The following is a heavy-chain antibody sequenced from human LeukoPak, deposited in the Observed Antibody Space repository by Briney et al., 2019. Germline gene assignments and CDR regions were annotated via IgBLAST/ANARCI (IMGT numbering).Heavy chain of an antibody. V-gene: IGHV3-23*01. J-gene: IGHJ1*01. Sequence: PGGSLRLSCAASGFTVSNKFMTWVRQAPGKGLEWVSAISGSGGSTYYADSVKGRFTISRDNSKNTLYLRMNSLRAEDTAVYYCAKEWRTGTPRRGYFQHWGQGTLVTVSS. CDR1: GFTVSNKF. D-gene: IGHD1-7*01. CDR2: ISGSGGST. CDR3: AKEWRTGTPRRGYFQH.